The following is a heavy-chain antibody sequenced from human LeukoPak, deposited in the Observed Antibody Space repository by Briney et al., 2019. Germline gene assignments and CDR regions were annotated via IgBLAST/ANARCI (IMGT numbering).Heavy chain of an antibody. CDR2: IYYSGNA. CDR3: ARAGYDSSGYSTYYFDY. Sequence: AETLSLACIVSGGSIRSGGYYWSWIRQHPGKGLEWIGYIYYSGNAYYNPSLTSRVTISVDTSKNQFSLKLSSVTAADTAVYYCARAGYDSSGYSTYYFDYWGQGTLVTVSS. V-gene: IGHV4-31*03. J-gene: IGHJ4*02. CDR1: GGSIRSGGYY. D-gene: IGHD3-22*01.